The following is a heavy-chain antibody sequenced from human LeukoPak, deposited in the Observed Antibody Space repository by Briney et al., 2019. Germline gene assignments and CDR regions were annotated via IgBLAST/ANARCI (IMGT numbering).Heavy chain of an antibody. D-gene: IGHD4-17*01. Sequence: PGGSLRLSCAASGFTFSSYSMNWVRQAPGKGLEWVSYISSSSSTIYYADSVKGRFTISRDNAKNSLYLQMNSLRAEDTAVYDCARDPTGGYYYYYMDVWGKGTTVTVSS. CDR2: ISSSSSTI. V-gene: IGHV3-48*01. J-gene: IGHJ6*03. CDR3: ARDPTGGYYYYYMDV. CDR1: GFTFSSYS.